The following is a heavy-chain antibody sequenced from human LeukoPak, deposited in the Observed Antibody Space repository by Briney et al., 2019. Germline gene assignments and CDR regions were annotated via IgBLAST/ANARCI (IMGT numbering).Heavy chain of an antibody. J-gene: IGHJ4*02. CDR2: LNPNSGGT. CDR3: ARVPDIYCPSSSCVDY. D-gene: IGHD2-2*01. V-gene: IGHV1-2*06. Sequence: ASVKVSFKASGYAFTGFYIHWVRQAPGQGLEWMGRLNPNSGGTNYAQKFQGRVTITRDTSISTAYMGLSRLTSDDTAVYYCARVPDIYCPSSSCVDYWGQGTLATVSS. CDR1: GYAFTGFY.